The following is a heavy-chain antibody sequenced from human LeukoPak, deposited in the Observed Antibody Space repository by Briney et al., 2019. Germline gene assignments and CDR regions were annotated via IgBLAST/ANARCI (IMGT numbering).Heavy chain of an antibody. CDR3: ARDCGYGPSCHLDP. CDR2: INPNSGGT. CDR1: GYTFTGYY. D-gene: IGHD5-18*01. J-gene: IGHJ5*02. V-gene: IGHV1-2*02. Sequence: GASVKVSCKASGYTFTGYYMHWVRQAPGQGLEWMGWINPNSGGTNYAQKFQGRVTMTRDTSISTAYMELSRLRSDDTAVYYCARDCGYGPSCHLDPWGQGTLVTVSS.